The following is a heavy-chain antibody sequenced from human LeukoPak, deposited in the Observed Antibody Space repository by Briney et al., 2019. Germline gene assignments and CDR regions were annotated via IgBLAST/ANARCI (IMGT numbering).Heavy chain of an antibody. CDR3: ARAGGSGKVDY. Sequence: GGSLRLSCAASGFTVSSNYMSWVRQAPGKGLERGSVIYSGGSTYYADSVKGRFPISRDNSKNTLYLQMNSLRAEDTAVYYCARAGGSGKVDYWGQGTLVTVSS. CDR1: GFTVSSNY. D-gene: IGHD3-10*01. CDR2: IYSGGST. J-gene: IGHJ4*02. V-gene: IGHV3-53*01.